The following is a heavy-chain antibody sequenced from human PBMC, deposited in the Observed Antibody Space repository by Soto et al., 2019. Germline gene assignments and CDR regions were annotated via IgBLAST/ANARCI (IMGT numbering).Heavy chain of an antibody. CDR3: ARPRITMVRGVRTPYYYGMDV. CDR2: IIPIFGTA. V-gene: IGHV1-69*13. J-gene: IGHJ6*02. CDR1: GGTFSSYA. Sequence: SVKVSCKASGGTFSSYAISWVRQAPGQGLEWMGGIIPIFGTANYAQKFQGRVTITADESTSTAYMELSSLRSEDTAVYYCARPRITMVRGVRTPYYYGMDVWGQGTRVSVSS. D-gene: IGHD3-10*01.